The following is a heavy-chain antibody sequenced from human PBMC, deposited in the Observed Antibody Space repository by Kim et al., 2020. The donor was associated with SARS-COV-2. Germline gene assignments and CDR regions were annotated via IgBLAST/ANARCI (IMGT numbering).Heavy chain of an antibody. J-gene: IGHJ4*02. CDR1: GYTFTTYG. Sequence: ASVKVSCKTSGYTFTTYGISWVRQAPGQGLEWMGWITAYKNFTNYAQKFQGRLTMATDTSTSTAYMELRSLRSDDTAVYYCARDASNYDPLTGPWGQGTLVTVSS. D-gene: IGHD3-9*01. CDR3: ARDASNYDPLTGP. CDR2: ITAYKNFT. V-gene: IGHV1-18*01.